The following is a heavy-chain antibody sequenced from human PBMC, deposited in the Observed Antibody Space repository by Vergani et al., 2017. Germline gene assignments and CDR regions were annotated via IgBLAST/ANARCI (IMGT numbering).Heavy chain of an antibody. CDR1: GFTFSSYG. J-gene: IGHJ6*02. V-gene: IGHV3-30*02. D-gene: IGHD3-16*01. CDR2: IRYDGSNK. Sequence: LQLVESGGGVVQPGGSLRLSCAASGFTFSSYGMHWVRQAPGKGLEWVAFIRYDGSNKYYADSVKGRVTISRDNSKNTLYLQMNSLRAEDTAVYYCAKFSSRGGNYYYGMVVGGQGTTVTVS. CDR3: AKFSSRGGNYYYGMVV.